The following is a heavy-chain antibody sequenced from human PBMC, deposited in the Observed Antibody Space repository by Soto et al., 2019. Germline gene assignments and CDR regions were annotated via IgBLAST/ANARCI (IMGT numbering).Heavy chain of an antibody. Sequence: EVQLVESGGGLVKPGGSLRLSCAASGFTFSNAWMSWVRQAPGKGLEWVGRIKSKTDGGTTDYAAPVKGRFTISRDDSKNTLYLQMNSLKTEDTAVYYCTTDPGYCSGGSCYSIYWGQGTLVTVSS. CDR3: TTDPGYCSGGSCYSIY. V-gene: IGHV3-15*01. D-gene: IGHD2-15*01. CDR1: GFTFSNAW. J-gene: IGHJ4*02. CDR2: IKSKTDGGTT.